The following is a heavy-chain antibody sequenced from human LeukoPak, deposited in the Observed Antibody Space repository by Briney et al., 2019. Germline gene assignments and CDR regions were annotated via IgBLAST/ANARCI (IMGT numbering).Heavy chain of an antibody. D-gene: IGHD2-15*01. V-gene: IGHV1-2*02. Sequence: GASVKVSCKASGYTFTGYYMHWVRQAPGQGLEWMGWINPNSGGTNYAQKFQGRVTMTRDTSISTAYMELSRLRSDDTAVYYCARGDIVVVVAEGNWFDPWGQGTLVTVSS. CDR1: GYTFTGYY. CDR3: ARGDIVVVVAEGNWFDP. CDR2: INPNSGGT. J-gene: IGHJ5*02.